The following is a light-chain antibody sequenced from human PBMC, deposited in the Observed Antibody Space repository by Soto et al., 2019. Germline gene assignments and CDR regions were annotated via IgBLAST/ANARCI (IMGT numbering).Light chain of an antibody. J-gene: IGKJ5*01. CDR3: QQRHMYPIT. CDR2: GAS. V-gene: IGKV3-20*01. Sequence: EIVLTQSPGTLSLSPGERVTLSCRASQSVDSNYLAWYQQKPGQAPRLLIYGASIRATGIPDRFSGSGSGTDFTLTISSLEPEDSAVYYCQQRHMYPITFGQGTRLEIK. CDR1: QSVDSNY.